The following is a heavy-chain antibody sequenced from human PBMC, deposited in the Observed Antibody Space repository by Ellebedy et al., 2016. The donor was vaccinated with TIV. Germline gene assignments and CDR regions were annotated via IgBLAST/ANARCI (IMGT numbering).Heavy chain of an antibody. CDR2: IYYSGST. V-gene: IGHV4-39*07. CDR1: GGSISSSSYY. Sequence: GSLRLXXTVSGGSISSSSYYWGWIRQPPGKGLEWIGSIYYSGSTYYNPSLKSRVTISVDTSKNQFSLKLSSVTAADTAVYYCARGEPEYYNYGMDVWGQGTTVTVSS. CDR3: ARGEPEYYNYGMDV. D-gene: IGHD1-14*01. J-gene: IGHJ6*02.